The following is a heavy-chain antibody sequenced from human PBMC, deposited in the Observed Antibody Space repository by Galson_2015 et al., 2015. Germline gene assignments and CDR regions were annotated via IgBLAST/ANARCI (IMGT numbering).Heavy chain of an antibody. Sequence: SVKVSCKASGYTFTSYGISWVRQAPGQGLEWMGWISAYNGNTNYAQKLQGRVTMTTDTSTSTAYMELSSLRSEDTAVYYCARDFSPIAAAGYWGKGTTVTVSS. V-gene: IGHV1-18*01. CDR3: ARDFSPIAAAGY. J-gene: IGHJ6*04. CDR1: GYTFTSYG. CDR2: ISAYNGNT. D-gene: IGHD6-13*01.